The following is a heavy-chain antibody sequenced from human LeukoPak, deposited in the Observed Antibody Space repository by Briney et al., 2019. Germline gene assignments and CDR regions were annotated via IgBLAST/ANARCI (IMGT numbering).Heavy chain of an antibody. Sequence: GGSLRLACAATGLTFDDLAMHLVRQAPGKGLEWVSGISWNSGSIGYADSVKGRFTISRDNAKNSLYLQMNSLRAEDTALYYCAKDISDTAMAPYGMDVWGQGTTVTVSS. CDR3: AKDISDTAMAPYGMDV. D-gene: IGHD5-18*01. V-gene: IGHV3-9*01. J-gene: IGHJ6*02. CDR2: ISWNSGSI. CDR1: GLTFDDLA.